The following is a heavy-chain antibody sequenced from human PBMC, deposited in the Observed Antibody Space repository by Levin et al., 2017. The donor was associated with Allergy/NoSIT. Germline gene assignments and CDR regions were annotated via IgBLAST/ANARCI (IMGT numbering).Heavy chain of an antibody. J-gene: IGHJ3*01. CDR1: GFTFINYG. CDR3: ARESGRLMIITPGAFDV. CDR2: VWYDESNK. Sequence: GGSLRLSCAASGFTFINYGMHWVRQAPGKGLEWVAVVWYDESNKYYADSVKGRFTISRDNSKNMLYLQMNSLRTEDTAVYYCARESGRLMIITPGAFDVWGQGTLVTVSS. D-gene: IGHD3-16*01. V-gene: IGHV3-33*01.